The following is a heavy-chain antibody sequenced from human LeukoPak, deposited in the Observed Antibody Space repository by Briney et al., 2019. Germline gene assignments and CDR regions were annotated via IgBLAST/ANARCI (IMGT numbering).Heavy chain of an antibody. Sequence: ASVKLSCKVSGYTLTEISMHWVRQAPGKGLEWMGGFDPEDGETIYAQKFQGRVTMTEDTSTDTAYMEVSSLRSEDTAVYYCTTTKETGGWWGGHYFDYWGQGTLVTVSS. D-gene: IGHD6-19*01. CDR2: FDPEDGET. CDR1: GYTLTEIS. CDR3: TTTKETGGWWGGHYFDY. J-gene: IGHJ4*02. V-gene: IGHV1-24*01.